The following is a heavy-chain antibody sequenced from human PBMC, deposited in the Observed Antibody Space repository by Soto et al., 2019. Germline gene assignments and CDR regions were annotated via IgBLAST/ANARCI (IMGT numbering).Heavy chain of an antibody. CDR3: ARGDGDTLDY. D-gene: IGHD2-21*02. CDR1: GYTFINYG. Sequence: QVQLVQSGGEVKKPGASVKVSCKASGYTFINYGITWVRQAPGQGLEWLAWINAYIAKTDNAQKVQGRVTMTADTYTSSAHLEAGSPTSDDTAVYYCARGDGDTLDYWGQGTVVTVSS. CDR2: INAYIAKT. V-gene: IGHV1-18*01. J-gene: IGHJ4*02.